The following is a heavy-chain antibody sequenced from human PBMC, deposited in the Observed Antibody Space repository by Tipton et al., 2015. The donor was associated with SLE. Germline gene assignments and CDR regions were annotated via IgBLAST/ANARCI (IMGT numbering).Heavy chain of an antibody. CDR1: GGSVSSSSYY. CDR3: ARDPNGGYGSFDY. V-gene: IGHV4-39*07. D-gene: IGHD7-27*01. J-gene: IGHJ4*02. Sequence: TLSLTCTVSGGSVSSSSYYWGWIRQPPGKGLEWIGSIYYSGSTYYNPSLKSRVTISVDTSKNQLSLKLSYVTAADTAVYYCARDPNGGYGSFDYWGQGTLVSVSS. CDR2: IYYSGST.